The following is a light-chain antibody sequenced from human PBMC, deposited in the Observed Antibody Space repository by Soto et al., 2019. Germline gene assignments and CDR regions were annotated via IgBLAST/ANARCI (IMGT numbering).Light chain of an antibody. J-gene: IGKJ3*01. V-gene: IGKV3-20*01. CDR1: QSVSSSY. Sequence: EIVLTQSPGTLSLSPGERATLSCRASQSVSSSYLAWYQQKPGQAPRLLIYGASSRATGIPARFIGSGSGTDFTLTISRLEPEDFAVYYCQQYDSSLCTFGPGTKVNIK. CDR3: QQYDSSLCT. CDR2: GAS.